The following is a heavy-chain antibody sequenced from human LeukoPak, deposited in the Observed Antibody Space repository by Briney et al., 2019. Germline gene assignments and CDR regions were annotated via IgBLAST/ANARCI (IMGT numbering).Heavy chain of an antibody. Sequence: SETLSLTCTVSGGSISSGGYYWGWIRQPPGKGLEWIGSIYYSGSTYSNPSLKSRVTISVDTSKNQFSLKLSSVTAADTAVYYCTRLDLSSGWTVVGFWGQGTLVTVSS. V-gene: IGHV4-39*07. J-gene: IGHJ4*02. D-gene: IGHD6-19*01. CDR2: IYYSGST. CDR3: TRLDLSSGWTVVGF. CDR1: GGSISSGGYY.